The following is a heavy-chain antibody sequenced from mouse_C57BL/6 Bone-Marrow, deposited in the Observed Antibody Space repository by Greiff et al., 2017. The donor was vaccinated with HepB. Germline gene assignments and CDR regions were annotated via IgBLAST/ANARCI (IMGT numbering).Heavy chain of an antibody. J-gene: IGHJ4*01. Sequence: QVQLQQSGAELARPGASVKLSCKASGYTFTSYGISWVKQRTGQGLEWIGEIYPRSGNTYYNEKFKGKATLTADKSSSTAYMELRSLTSEDCAVYFCARRPLNYGSYVNYYAMDYWGQGTSVTVSS. CDR3: ARRPLNYGSYVNYYAMDY. CDR2: IYPRSGNT. D-gene: IGHD1-1*02. CDR1: GYTFTSYG. V-gene: IGHV1-81*01.